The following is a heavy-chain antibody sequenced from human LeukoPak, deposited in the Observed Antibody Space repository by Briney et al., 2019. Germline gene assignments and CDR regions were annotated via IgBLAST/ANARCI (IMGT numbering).Heavy chain of an antibody. D-gene: IGHD5-18*01. CDR2: LYYSGRP. Sequence: WGWIRQPPGKGLEWIGCLYYSGRPYYNPSLKRRVTISVDTSKNHFSLKLSSVPAADTAVYYCARKAYSYGYALDSWGQGTLVTVSS. J-gene: IGHJ4*02. CDR3: ARKAYSYGYALDS. V-gene: IGHV4-39*01.